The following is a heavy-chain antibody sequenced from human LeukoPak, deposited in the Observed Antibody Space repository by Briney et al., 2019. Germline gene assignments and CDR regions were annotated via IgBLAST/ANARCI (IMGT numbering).Heavy chain of an antibody. V-gene: IGHV3-15*05. CDR2: IKSKTDGGTT. CDR1: GFTFSSNW. CDR3: AKADSYSVNSGSYY. Sequence: GGSLRLSCAASGFTFSSNWMSWVRQAPGKGLEWVGRIKSKTDGGTTDYAAPVKGRFTISRDNAKNSLYLQMNSLRAEDTALYYCAKADSYSVNSGSYYWGQGTLVTVSS. D-gene: IGHD1-26*01. J-gene: IGHJ4*02.